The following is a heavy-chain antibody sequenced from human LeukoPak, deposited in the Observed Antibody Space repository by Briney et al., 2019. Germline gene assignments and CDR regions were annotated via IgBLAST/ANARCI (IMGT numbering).Heavy chain of an antibody. CDR1: GFTFSSYG. D-gene: IGHD2-2*01. Sequence: PGRSLRLSCAAPGFTFSSYGMHWVRQAPGKGLEWVAVIPYDGSNKYYADSVKGRFTISRDNSKNTLYLQMNSLRAEDTAVYYCAKLAGVVPAATTPFDYWGQGTLVTVSS. CDR3: AKLAGVVPAATTPFDY. J-gene: IGHJ4*02. CDR2: IPYDGSNK. V-gene: IGHV3-30*18.